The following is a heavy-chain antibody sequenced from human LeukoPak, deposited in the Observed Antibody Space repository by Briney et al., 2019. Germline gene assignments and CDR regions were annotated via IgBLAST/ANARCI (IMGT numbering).Heavy chain of an antibody. CDR1: GFTFSTYW. D-gene: IGHD2-15*01. Sequence: GGSLRLSCAASGFTFSTYWMTWVRQAPGRGREWVANIRQDGSVKNYVDSVKGRFTISRDNAKNSLSLQMDSVRAEDTAVYFCAGCAGNSCDFDYWGQGTLVTVSS. CDR3: AGCAGNSCDFDY. CDR2: IRQDGSVK. J-gene: IGHJ4*02. V-gene: IGHV3-7*01.